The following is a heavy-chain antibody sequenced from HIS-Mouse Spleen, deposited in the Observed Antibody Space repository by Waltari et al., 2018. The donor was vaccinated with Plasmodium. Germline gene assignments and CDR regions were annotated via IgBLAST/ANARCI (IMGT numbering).Heavy chain of an antibody. CDR1: GGSISSSSYY. V-gene: IGHV4-39*07. J-gene: IGHJ4*02. CDR2: IYYRGST. Sequence: QLQLQESGPGLVKPSETLSLTCTVSGGSISSSSYYWGWIRQPPGKGLEWIGSIYYRGSTYYHPSLKRRVTISVDTYKNQFSLKLSSVTAADTAVYYCARDRITGTSYVDYWGQGTLVTVSS. D-gene: IGHD1-7*01. CDR3: ARDRITGTSYVDY.